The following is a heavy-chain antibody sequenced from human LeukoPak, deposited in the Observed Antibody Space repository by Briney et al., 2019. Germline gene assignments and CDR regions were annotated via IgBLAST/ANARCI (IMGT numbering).Heavy chain of an antibody. D-gene: IGHD4-11*01. CDR1: RYTFTSYY. Sequence: ASVKVSCKASRYTFTSYYMHWVRQAPGQGLEWMGIINPSGGSTSYAQKLQGRVTMTRNTSISTAYMELSSQRSEDTAVYYCAREPPTGTTGDNWFDPWGQGTLVTVSS. J-gene: IGHJ5*02. V-gene: IGHV1-46*01. CDR2: INPSGGST. CDR3: AREPPTGTTGDNWFDP.